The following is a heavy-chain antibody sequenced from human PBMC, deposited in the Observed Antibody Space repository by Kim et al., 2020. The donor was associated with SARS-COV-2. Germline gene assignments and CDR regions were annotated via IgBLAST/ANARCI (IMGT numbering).Heavy chain of an antibody. CDR3: AKSYTSGTYFFDF. V-gene: IGHV3-33*06. Sequence: YYQGSVRGRFTISRDNSKATLYLPMDSLSVEDTAVYYCAKSYTSGTYFFDFWGQGTPVTVSS. J-gene: IGHJ4*02. D-gene: IGHD3-16*01.